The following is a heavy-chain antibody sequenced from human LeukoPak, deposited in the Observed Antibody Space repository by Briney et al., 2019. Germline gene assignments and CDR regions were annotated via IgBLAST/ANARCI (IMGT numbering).Heavy chain of an antibody. V-gene: IGHV1-69*13. J-gene: IGHJ4*02. CDR1: GYTFTSYA. Sequence: GASVKVSCKASGYTFTSYAISWVRQAPGQGLEWMGGIIPIFGTANYAQKFQGRVTITADESTSTAYMELSSLRSEDTAVYYCARGINRNDDYVWGSYRLNYFDYWGQGTLVTVSS. CDR2: IIPIFGTA. CDR3: ARGINRNDDYVWGSYRLNYFDY. D-gene: IGHD3-16*02.